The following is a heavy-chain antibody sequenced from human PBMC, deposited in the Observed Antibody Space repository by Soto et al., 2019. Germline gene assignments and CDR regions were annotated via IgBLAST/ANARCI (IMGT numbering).Heavy chain of an antibody. Sequence: VQLQESGPGLVQPSQTLSLTCTVSGDSITSGAYSWSWVRQLPGKGLEWIGYIYYSGSTYYNPSLKSRVSISVDTFKDKFSLQVSSVTAADTAVYYCVRERQPLAIAAVPAANPYNYNGMDVWGPGITVTVSS. CDR1: GDSITSGAYS. V-gene: IGHV4-31*03. D-gene: IGHD2-2*01. CDR3: VRERQPLAIAAVPAANPYNYNGMDV. J-gene: IGHJ6*02. CDR2: IYYSGST.